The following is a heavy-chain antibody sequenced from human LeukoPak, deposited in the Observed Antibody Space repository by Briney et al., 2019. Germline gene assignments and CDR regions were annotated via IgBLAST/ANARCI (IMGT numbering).Heavy chain of an antibody. J-gene: IGHJ4*02. CDR2: ISSSSSTI. D-gene: IGHD4-17*01. CDR1: GFTFSSYS. Sequence: GGSLRLSCAASGFTFSSYSMNWVRQAPGKGLEWVSYISSSSSTIYYADSVKGRFTISRDNAKNSLYLQMNSLRAEDTAVYYCAPDPSTTVYYSGGQGTLVTVSS. V-gene: IGHV3-48*04. CDR3: APDPSTTVYYS.